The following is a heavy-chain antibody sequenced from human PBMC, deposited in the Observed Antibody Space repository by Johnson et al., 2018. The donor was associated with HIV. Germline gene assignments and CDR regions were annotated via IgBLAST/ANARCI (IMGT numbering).Heavy chain of an antibody. CDR2: ISYDGSNK. CDR1: GFTFSSYG. CDR3: ARGGWGDAFDI. J-gene: IGHJ3*02. V-gene: IGHV3-30*03. Sequence: QVQLVESGGGVVQPGRSLRLSCAVSGFTFSSYGMHWVRRAPGKGLAWVAVISYDGSNKYYADSVKGRFTISRDNSKNTLYLQMNRLRAEDTAVYYCARGGWGDAFDIWGQGTMVPVSS. D-gene: IGHD3-16*01.